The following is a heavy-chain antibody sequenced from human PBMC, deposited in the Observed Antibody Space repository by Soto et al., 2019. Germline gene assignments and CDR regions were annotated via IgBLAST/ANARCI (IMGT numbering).Heavy chain of an antibody. CDR3: AKDRPRRTSGYFFDY. D-gene: IGHD1-1*01. Sequence: PSDTLCLTGTVSGGSISSGDYYWSWIRQPPGKGLEWIGYIYYSGSTYYNPSLKGRFYISRDNSKNTVSLHMNSLRAEDTALYYCAKDRPRRTSGYFFDYWGQGTPVTVSS. CDR1: GGSISSGDYY. CDR2: IYYSGST. V-gene: IGHV4-30-4*02. J-gene: IGHJ4*02.